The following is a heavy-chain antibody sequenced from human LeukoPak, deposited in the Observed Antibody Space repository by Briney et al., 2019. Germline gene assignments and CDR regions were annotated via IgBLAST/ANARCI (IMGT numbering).Heavy chain of an antibody. CDR1: GFTFSSYS. Sequence: PGGSLRLSCAASGFTFSSYSMNWVRQAPGKGLEWVSAISGSGGSTYYADSVKGRFTISRDNSKNTLYLQMNSLRAEDTAVYYCAKDLLVVPAVIGFLFDYWGQGTLVTVSS. J-gene: IGHJ4*02. V-gene: IGHV3-23*01. CDR2: ISGSGGST. D-gene: IGHD2-2*01. CDR3: AKDLLVVPAVIGFLFDY.